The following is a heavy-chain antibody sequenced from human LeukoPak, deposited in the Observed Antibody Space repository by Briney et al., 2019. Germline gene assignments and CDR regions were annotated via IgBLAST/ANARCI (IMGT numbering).Heavy chain of an antibody. V-gene: IGHV4-61*01. CDR3: ARDSYTSSIDS. CDR2: IYYSGST. D-gene: IGHD6-6*01. Sequence: SETLSLTCTASGGSVSSGSYYWSWIRQPPGKGLEWIGYIYYSGSTNYNPSLKSRVTISVDTSKNQFSLKVSSVTAADTAVYYCARDSYTSSIDSWGQGTLVTVSS. J-gene: IGHJ4*02. CDR1: GGSVSSGSYY.